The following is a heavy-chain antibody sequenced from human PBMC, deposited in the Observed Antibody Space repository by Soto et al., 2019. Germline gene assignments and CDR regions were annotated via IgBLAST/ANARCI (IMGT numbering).Heavy chain of an antibody. Sequence: RRLSCVASGFTFSSYTMSWVRQAPGKGLEWVASLGTSARYIYYADSVKGRFTISRANAENSVFLQLGSLTAEDSAVYYCARAAFTHSTISASPHWGQGTLVTVSS. CDR1: GFTFSSYT. CDR3: ARAAFTHSTISASPH. D-gene: IGHD5-12*01. J-gene: IGHJ4*02. CDR2: LGTSARYI. V-gene: IGHV3-21*01.